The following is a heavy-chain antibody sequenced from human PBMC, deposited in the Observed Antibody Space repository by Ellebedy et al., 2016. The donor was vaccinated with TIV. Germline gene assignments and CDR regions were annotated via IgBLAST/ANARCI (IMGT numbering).Heavy chain of an antibody. D-gene: IGHD4-17*01. V-gene: IGHV4-4*02. Sequence: MPSETLSLTCAVSGGSISSTNWWTWVRQPPGKGLEWIGEIYQTGSTNYNPSLKSRVTISVDKSNNQFSLRLRSVTAADTAVYYCARRQAYGDYEYAFDIWGQGTMVTVSS. J-gene: IGHJ3*02. CDR3: ARRQAYGDYEYAFDI. CDR2: IYQTGST. CDR1: GGSISSTNW.